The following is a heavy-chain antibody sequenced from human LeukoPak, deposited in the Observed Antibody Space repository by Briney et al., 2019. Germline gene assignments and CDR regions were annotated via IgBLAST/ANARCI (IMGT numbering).Heavy chain of an antibody. CDR2: IYSGGST. Sequence: PGGSLRLSCAASGFTVSSNYMSWVRQAPGKGLEWGSVIYSGGSTYYADSVKGRFTISRDTAKNSLYLQMNSLRAEDTAVYYCARDRGGPTGDYWGQGTLVTVSS. J-gene: IGHJ4*02. CDR3: ARDRGGPTGDY. CDR1: GFTVSSNY. V-gene: IGHV3-66*01. D-gene: IGHD2-15*01.